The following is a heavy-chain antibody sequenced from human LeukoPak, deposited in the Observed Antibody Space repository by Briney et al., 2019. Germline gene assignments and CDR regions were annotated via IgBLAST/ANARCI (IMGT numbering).Heavy chain of an antibody. J-gene: IGHJ4*02. D-gene: IGHD3-22*01. CDR3: ARDLAAGYSYDSSDYYGVFAY. Sequence: KPSETLSLTCAVSGDFISSGYYWGWIRHSPVKWLEGIGTIYHSGSTYYNPSLKSRATISVDTPKNQFSLKLRSVTAAYTAAYYCARDLAAGYSYDSSDYYGVFAYWGPGTLVTVSS. CDR2: IYHSGST. CDR1: GDFISSGYY. V-gene: IGHV4-38-2*01.